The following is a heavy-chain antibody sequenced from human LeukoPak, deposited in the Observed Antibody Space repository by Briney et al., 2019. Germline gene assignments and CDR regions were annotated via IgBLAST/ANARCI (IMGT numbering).Heavy chain of an antibody. V-gene: IGHV1-46*01. CDR2: INPSGGST. CDR3: ARVNIRAMAVPLDY. D-gene: IGHD6-19*01. J-gene: IGHJ4*02. Sequence: ASVKVSCKASGYTFTWYYMHWVRPAPGQGPEWMGVINPSGGSTSYAQKFQGRVTMTRDTSTTTFYMESSSLTSEDTAIYFCARVNIRAMAVPLDYWGQGTLVTVSS. CDR1: GYTFTWYY.